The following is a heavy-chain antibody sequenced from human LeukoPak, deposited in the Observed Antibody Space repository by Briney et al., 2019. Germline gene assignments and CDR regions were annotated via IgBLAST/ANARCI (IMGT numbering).Heavy chain of an antibody. J-gene: IGHJ4*02. CDR3: AREGDSGYDYSVDY. Sequence: GGSLRLSCAASGFTFSSYAMHWVRQAPGKGLEWVAVISYDGSNKYYADSVKGRFTISRDNSKNTLYLRMNSLRAEDTAVYYCAREGDSGYDYSVDYWGQGTLVTVSS. V-gene: IGHV3-30-3*01. D-gene: IGHD5-12*01. CDR1: GFTFSSYA. CDR2: ISYDGSNK.